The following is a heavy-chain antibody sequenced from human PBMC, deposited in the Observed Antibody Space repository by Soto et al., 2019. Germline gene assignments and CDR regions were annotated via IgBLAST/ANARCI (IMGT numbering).Heavy chain of an antibody. J-gene: IGHJ4*01. CDR1: GFTFSSYS. D-gene: IGHD2-15*01. CDR2: ISSSRSYI. CDR3: GGAFAATDFDY. Sequence: EVQLVESGGGLVKPGGSLRLSCAASGFTFSSYSMNWFRQAPGKGLEWVSSISSSRSYIYYADSVKGRIAISRANAKNSLDLQMNSLRADDTAVYYCGGAFAATDFDYWGQGTLV. V-gene: IGHV3-21*01.